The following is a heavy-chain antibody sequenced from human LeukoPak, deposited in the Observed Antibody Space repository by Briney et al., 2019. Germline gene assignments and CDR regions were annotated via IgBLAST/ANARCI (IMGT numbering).Heavy chain of an antibody. CDR3: ARHYGSGSYYRNAYFGY. CDR2: INHSGST. J-gene: IGHJ4*02. Sequence: SETLSLTCAVYGGTFSGYYWSWIRQPPGKGLEGIGDINHSGSTNYNPSLKSRVTISVDTSKNQFSLKLSSVTAADTAVYYCARHYGSGSYYRNAYFGYWGQGTLVTVSS. CDR1: GGTFSGYY. V-gene: IGHV4-34*01. D-gene: IGHD3-10*01.